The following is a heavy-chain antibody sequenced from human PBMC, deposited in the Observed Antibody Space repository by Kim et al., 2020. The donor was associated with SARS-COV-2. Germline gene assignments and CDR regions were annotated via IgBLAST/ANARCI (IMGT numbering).Heavy chain of an antibody. D-gene: IGHD2-2*01. V-gene: IGHV4-59*13. CDR1: GGSISSYY. J-gene: IGHJ4*02. Sequence: SETLSLTCTVSGGSISSYYWSWIRQPPGKGLEWIGYIYYSGSTNYNPSLKSRVTISVDTSKNQFSLKLSSVTAADTAVYYCARMSGSILAAAPYFDYWGQGTLVTVSS. CDR3: ARMSGSILAAAPYFDY. CDR2: IYYSGST.